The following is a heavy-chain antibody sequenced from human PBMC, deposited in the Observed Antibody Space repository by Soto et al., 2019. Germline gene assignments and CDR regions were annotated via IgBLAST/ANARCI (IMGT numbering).Heavy chain of an antibody. CDR2: INSDGSST. CDR1: GFTFSSYW. J-gene: IGHJ6*02. CDR3: ARSIHPYGDLAQGHYYYYYYGMDV. D-gene: IGHD4-17*01. Sequence: GGSLRLSCAASGFTFSSYWMHWVRQAPGKGLVWVSRINSDGSSTSYADSVKGRFTISRDNAKNTLYLQMNSLRAEDTAVYYCARSIHPYGDLAQGHYYYYYYGMDVSGQGTTVTVSS. V-gene: IGHV3-74*01.